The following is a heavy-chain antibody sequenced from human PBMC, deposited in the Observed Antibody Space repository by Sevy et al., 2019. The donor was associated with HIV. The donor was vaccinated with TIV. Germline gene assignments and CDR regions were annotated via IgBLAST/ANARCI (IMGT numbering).Heavy chain of an antibody. CDR3: AGGKVLWFGESRYYFDY. CDR2: INHSGST. D-gene: IGHD3-10*01. J-gene: IGHJ4*02. V-gene: IGHV4-34*01. CDR1: GGSFSGYY. Sequence: SETLSLTCAVYGGSFSGYYWSWIRQPPGKGLEWIGEINHSGSTNYNPSLKSRVTISVDTSKNQFSLKLSSVTAADTAVYYCAGGKVLWFGESRYYFDYWGQGTLVTVSS.